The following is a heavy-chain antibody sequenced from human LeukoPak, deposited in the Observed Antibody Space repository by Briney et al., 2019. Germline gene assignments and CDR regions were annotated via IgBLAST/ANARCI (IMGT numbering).Heavy chain of an antibody. J-gene: IGHJ3*02. CDR3: ATEGGSGSYYGDDAFDM. CDR1: GFSFTNTW. V-gene: IGHV3-15*01. CDR2: VKSKADDRTT. D-gene: IGHD3-10*01. Sequence: KPGGSLRLSCEASGFSFTNTWMSWVRQAPGKGLEWVGRVKSKADDRTTDYAAPVQGRFTISRDDSKNTLSLQMNSLKTEDTAVYYCATEGGSGSYYGDDAFDMWGQGTMVTVSS.